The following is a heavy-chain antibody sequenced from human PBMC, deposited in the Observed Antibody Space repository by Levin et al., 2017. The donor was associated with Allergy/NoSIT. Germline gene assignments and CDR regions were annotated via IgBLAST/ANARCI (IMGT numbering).Heavy chain of an antibody. CDR2: ISYDGSNK. J-gene: IGHJ4*02. CDR1: GFTFSSYA. CDR3: AREGDRGSYLSFDY. V-gene: IGHV3-30*04. Sequence: LSLTCAASGFTFSSYAMHWVRQAPGKGLEWVAVISYDGSNKYYADSVKGRFTISRDNSKNTLYLQMNSLRAEDTAVYYCAREGDRGSYLSFDYWGQGTLVTVSS. D-gene: IGHD1-26*01.